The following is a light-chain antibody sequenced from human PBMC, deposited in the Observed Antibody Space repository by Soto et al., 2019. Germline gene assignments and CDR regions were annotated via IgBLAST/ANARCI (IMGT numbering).Light chain of an antibody. CDR1: SSDVGNYNY. J-gene: IGLJ1*01. CDR3: DSYADRGARV. Sequence: QSALTQPASVSGSPGQSITISCTGTSSDVGNYNYVSWYQQHPGKAPKLIIYEVTFRPSGVSNRFSGSKSGNTASLTISGLQAEDDAPYSCDSYADRGARVFGTGTKLTVL. CDR2: EVT. V-gene: IGLV2-14*01.